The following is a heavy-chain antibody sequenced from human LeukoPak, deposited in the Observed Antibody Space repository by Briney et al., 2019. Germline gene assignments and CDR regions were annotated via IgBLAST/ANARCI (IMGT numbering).Heavy chain of an antibody. V-gene: IGHV3-7*03. Sequence: GGSLRLSCAASGFTVSSNYMSWVRQAPGKGLEWVANIKQDGSEKYYVDSVKGRFTISRDNSKNTLYLQMNSLRAEDTAVYYCAKGYCSGGSCYKGDAFDIWGQGTMVTVSS. CDR2: IKQDGSEK. J-gene: IGHJ3*02. CDR3: AKGYCSGGSCYKGDAFDI. CDR1: GFTVSSNY. D-gene: IGHD2-15*01.